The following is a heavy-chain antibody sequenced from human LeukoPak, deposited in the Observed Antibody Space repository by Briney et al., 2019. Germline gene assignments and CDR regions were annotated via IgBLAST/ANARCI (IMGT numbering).Heavy chain of an antibody. V-gene: IGHV3-21*04. J-gene: IGHJ4*02. CDR1: GFAFESFT. CDR3: AKGLFSAYDKYLDS. CDR2: ISDTGRDI. Sequence: GGSLRLSCAGSGFAFESFTMTWVRQAPGKGLEWVSLISDTGRDINYADSVRGRFTISRDNTKNSLFLQMDSLRVEDTAIYYCAKGLFSAYDKYLDSWGQGTLVTASS. D-gene: IGHD5-12*01.